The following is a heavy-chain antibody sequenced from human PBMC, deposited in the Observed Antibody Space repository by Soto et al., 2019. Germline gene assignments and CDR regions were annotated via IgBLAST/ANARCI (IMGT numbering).Heavy chain of an antibody. CDR2: ISWNSGSI. J-gene: IGHJ4*02. Sequence: GGSLRLSCAASGFTFDDYAMHWVRQAPGKGLEWVSGISWNSGSIGYADSVKGRFTISRDNAKNSLYLQMNSLRAEDTALYYCAKDRGGEYYFDYWGQGTLVTVSS. CDR1: GFTFDDYA. CDR3: AKDRGGEYYFDY. V-gene: IGHV3-9*01. D-gene: IGHD3-10*01.